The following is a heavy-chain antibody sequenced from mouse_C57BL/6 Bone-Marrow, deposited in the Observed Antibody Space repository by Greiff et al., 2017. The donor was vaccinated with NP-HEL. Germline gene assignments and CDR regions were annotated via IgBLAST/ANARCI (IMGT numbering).Heavy chain of an antibody. Sequence: VKVEESGPGLVAPSQSLSITCTVSGFSLTSYAISWVRQPPGKGLEWLGVIWTGGGTNYNSALKSRLSISKDNSKSQVFLKMNSLQTDDTARYYCARIGYYGSSFYYFDYWGQGTTLTVSS. J-gene: IGHJ2*01. CDR3: ARIGYYGSSFYYFDY. V-gene: IGHV2-9-1*01. CDR1: GFSLTSYA. CDR2: IWTGGGT. D-gene: IGHD1-1*01.